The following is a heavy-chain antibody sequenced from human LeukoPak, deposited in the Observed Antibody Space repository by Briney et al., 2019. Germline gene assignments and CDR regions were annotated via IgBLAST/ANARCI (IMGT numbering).Heavy chain of an antibody. CDR2: IDHSESYT. J-gene: IGHJ4*02. Sequence: GEALQISSKGSGYSFTNYWITWVRQMPGKGLEWMGGIDHSESYTNYSPSFQGHVTISADKSISTAYLQWGSLKASDTAMYYCARLPVRGEGYKLDYWGQGTLVTVSS. CDR3: ARLPVRGEGYKLDY. CDR1: GYSFTNYW. V-gene: IGHV5-10-1*01. D-gene: IGHD5-24*01.